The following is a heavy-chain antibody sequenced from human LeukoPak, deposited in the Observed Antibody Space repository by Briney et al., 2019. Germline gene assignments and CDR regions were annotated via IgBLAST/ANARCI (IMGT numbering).Heavy chain of an antibody. J-gene: IGHJ4*02. V-gene: IGHV1-24*01. CDR1: GYTLTELS. CDR2: FDPEDGET. CDR3: AIWEWLLL. D-gene: IGHD3-22*01. Sequence: AAVRVSCMVSGYTLTELSMHWVRQAPGKGLEWRGGFDPEDGETIHAQKFQGRVTITEDTSTDTAYMELSSLRSEDTAVYYCAIWEWLLLWGQGTLVTVPS.